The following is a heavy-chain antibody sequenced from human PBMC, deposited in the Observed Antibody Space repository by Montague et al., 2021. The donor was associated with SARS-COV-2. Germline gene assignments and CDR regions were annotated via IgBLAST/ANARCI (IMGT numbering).Heavy chain of an antibody. CDR1: GFTFSSYA. CDR3: ARNYYDSSDHFDY. J-gene: IGHJ4*02. D-gene: IGHD3-22*01. Sequence: SLRLSCAASGFTFSSYAMHRVRQAPGKGLEWVAVISYDGSNKYYADSVKGRFTISRDNSKNTLYLQMNSLRAEDTAVYYCARNYYDSSDHFDYWGQGTLVTVSS. V-gene: IGHV3-30*04. CDR2: ISYDGSNK.